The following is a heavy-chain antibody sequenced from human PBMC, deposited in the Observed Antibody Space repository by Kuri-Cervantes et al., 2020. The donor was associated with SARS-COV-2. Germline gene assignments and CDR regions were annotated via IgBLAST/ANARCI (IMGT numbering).Heavy chain of an antibody. CDR2: ISDTGGTT. J-gene: IGHJ6*02. CDR1: GFTFTDYA. V-gene: IGHV3-23*01. D-gene: IGHD3-10*01. Sequence: GGSLRLSCAASGFTFTDYAMSWVRQAPGRGPEWVSCISDTGGTTTYADSVKGRSTISRDNSKNTVSLQMHSLRAEDTAIYYCANPYGFGHYVYTMDVWGQGTPVTVSS. CDR3: ANPYGFGHYVYTMDV.